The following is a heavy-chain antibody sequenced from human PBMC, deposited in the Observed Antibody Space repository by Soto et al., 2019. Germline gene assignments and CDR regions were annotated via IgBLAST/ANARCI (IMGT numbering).Heavy chain of an antibody. CDR2: IYPGDSDT. CDR3: ARQGSSGSWFAL. Sequence: SQKISNKVSEYSFTNLGGRCILQMPGKGLEWMGIIYPGDSDTRYSPSFQGQVTISADKSISTAYLQWSSLKASDTAMYYCARQGSSGSWFALWRQGTLVTVSS. CDR1: EYSFTNLG. J-gene: IGHJ5*02. D-gene: IGHD6-19*01. V-gene: IGHV5-51*01.